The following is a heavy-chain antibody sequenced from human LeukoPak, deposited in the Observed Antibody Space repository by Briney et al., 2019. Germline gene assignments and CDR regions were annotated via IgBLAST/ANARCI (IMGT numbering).Heavy chain of an antibody. V-gene: IGHV3-9*03. CDR2: ISWNSGRI. Sequence: GRSLRLSCAASGFTFDDYAMHWVRQAPGKGLEWVSGISWNSGRIDYVDSVKGRFTISRDNAKKSLYLQMNSLRAEDMALYYCAKSSPGYSSGWLQHWGQGTLVTVSS. CDR1: GFTFDDYA. CDR3: AKSSPGYSSGWLQH. J-gene: IGHJ1*01. D-gene: IGHD6-19*01.